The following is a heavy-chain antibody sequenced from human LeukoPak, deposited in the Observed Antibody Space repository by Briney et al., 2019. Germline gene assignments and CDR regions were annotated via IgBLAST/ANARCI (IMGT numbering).Heavy chain of an antibody. CDR2: IYYSGST. V-gene: IGHV4-59*08. CDR3: ASAVIRGVDYFHL. Sequence: SETLSLTCTVSGDSISSYYWNWIRQPPGKGLEWIGYIYYSGSTNYNPSLKSRVTISVDTSKKQFSLKLTSVTAADTAVYYCASAVIRGVDYFHLWGQGTLVTVSS. CDR1: GDSISSYY. J-gene: IGHJ1*01. D-gene: IGHD3-10*01.